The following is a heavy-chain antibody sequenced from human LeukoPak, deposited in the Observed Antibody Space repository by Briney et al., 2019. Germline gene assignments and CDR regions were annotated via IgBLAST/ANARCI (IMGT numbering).Heavy chain of an antibody. Sequence: ASVKVSCKASGYTFTSYGISWVRQASGQGLEWMGWISAYNGNTNYAQKLQGRVTMTTDTSTSTAYMELRSLRSDDTAVYYCASTRASSGLSPTDYWGQGTLVTVSS. J-gene: IGHJ4*02. CDR1: GYTFTSYG. D-gene: IGHD6-19*01. V-gene: IGHV1-18*01. CDR2: ISAYNGNT. CDR3: ASTRASSGLSPTDY.